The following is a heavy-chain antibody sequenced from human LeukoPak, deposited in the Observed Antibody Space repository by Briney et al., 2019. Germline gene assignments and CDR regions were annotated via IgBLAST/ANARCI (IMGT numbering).Heavy chain of an antibody. D-gene: IGHD6-19*01. CDR1: GYTFTGYY. V-gene: IGHV1-2*02. Sequence: ASVKVSCKASGYTFTGYYMHWVRRAPGQGLEWMGWINPNSGGTNYAQKFQGRVTMTRDTSISTAYMELSRLRSDDTAVYYCARARIAVAGHFDYWGQGTLVTVSS. CDR3: ARARIAVAGHFDY. CDR2: INPNSGGT. J-gene: IGHJ4*02.